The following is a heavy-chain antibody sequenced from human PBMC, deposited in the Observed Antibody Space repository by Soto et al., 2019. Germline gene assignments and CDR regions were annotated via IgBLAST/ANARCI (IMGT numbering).Heavy chain of an antibody. V-gene: IGHV3-33*01. J-gene: IGHJ3*01. CDR1: GFTFSSYG. Sequence: QVQVVESGGGVVQPGRSLRLSCAASGFTFSSYGMHWVRQAPGKGLEWVAVIWYDGSNNYYADSVKGRFTISRDNSRNTLFLQMNSRRVEDTAMYFCARDEYCGGECYSGEGAFDLWGEGTMVTVSS. CDR2: IWYDGSNN. D-gene: IGHD2-21*01. CDR3: ARDEYCGGECYSGEGAFDL.